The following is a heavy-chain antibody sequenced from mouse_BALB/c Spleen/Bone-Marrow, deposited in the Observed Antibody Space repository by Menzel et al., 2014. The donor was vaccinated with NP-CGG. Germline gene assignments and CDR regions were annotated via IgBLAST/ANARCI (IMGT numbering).Heavy chain of an antibody. D-gene: IGHD2-14*01. V-gene: IGHV14-3*02. CDR2: IDPANGNT. CDR3: AAYYRYLAWFAY. Sequence: VQLKQSGAELVKPGATVKLSCTASGFNIKDTYMHWVKQRPEQGLEWIGRIDPANGNTKYDPKFQGKATMTADTSSNTAYLQLSSLTSEDTAVYYCAAYYRYLAWFAYWGQGTLVTVSA. CDR1: GFNIKDTY. J-gene: IGHJ3*01.